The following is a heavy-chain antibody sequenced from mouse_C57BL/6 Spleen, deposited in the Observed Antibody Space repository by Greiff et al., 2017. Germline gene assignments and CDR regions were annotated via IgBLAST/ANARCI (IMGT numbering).Heavy chain of an antibody. CDR2: IDPETGGT. CDR1: GYTFTDYE. V-gene: IGHV1-15*01. Sequence: VQRVESGAELVRPGASVTLSCKASGYTFTDYEMHWVKQTPVHGLEWIGAIDPETGGTAYNQKFKGKAILTADKSSSTAYMELRSLTSEDSAVYYCTIFHYYGSTYAMDYWGQGTSVTVSS. D-gene: IGHD1-1*01. CDR3: TIFHYYGSTYAMDY. J-gene: IGHJ4*01.